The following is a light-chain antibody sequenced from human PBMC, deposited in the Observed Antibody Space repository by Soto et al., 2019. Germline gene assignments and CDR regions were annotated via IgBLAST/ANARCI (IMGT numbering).Light chain of an antibody. CDR2: EVS. CDR3: SSYTSSSTSCV. V-gene: IGLV2-14*01. CDR1: SSDVGGYNY. J-gene: IGLJ1*01. Sequence: QSVLTEPACVSLSPGQSITISCTGTSSDVGGYNYVSWYQQHPGKAPKVMIYEVSNRPSGVSNRFSGSKSGNTASLTISGLQAEDEADYYCSSYTSSSTSCVFGTGTKVTVL.